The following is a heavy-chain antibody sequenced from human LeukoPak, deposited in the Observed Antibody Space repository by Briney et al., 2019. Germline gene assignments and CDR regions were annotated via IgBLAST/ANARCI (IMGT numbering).Heavy chain of an antibody. D-gene: IGHD3-22*01. CDR2: INPNSGGT. Sequence: ASVKVSCKASGYTFTGYYMHWVRQAPGQGLEWMGWINPNSGGTSYAQKFQGRVTMTRDTSISTAYMELSRLRSDDTAVYYCARDQSYYDSSGYYQTIDYWGQGTLVTVSS. J-gene: IGHJ4*02. CDR1: GYTFTGYY. V-gene: IGHV1-2*02. CDR3: ARDQSYYDSSGYYQTIDY.